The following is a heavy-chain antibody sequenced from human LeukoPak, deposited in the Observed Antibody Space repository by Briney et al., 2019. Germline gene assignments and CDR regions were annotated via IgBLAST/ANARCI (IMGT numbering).Heavy chain of an antibody. Sequence: SETLSLTCTVSGGSISSYYWSWIRQPAGKGLEWIGRIYTSGSTNYNPSLKSRVTMSVDTSKNQFSLKLSSVTAADTAVYYCARDHKGGGGYSYALDYWGQGTLVTVSS. CDR2: IYTSGST. CDR1: GGSISSYY. CDR3: ARDHKGGGGYSYALDY. D-gene: IGHD5-18*01. J-gene: IGHJ4*02. V-gene: IGHV4-4*07.